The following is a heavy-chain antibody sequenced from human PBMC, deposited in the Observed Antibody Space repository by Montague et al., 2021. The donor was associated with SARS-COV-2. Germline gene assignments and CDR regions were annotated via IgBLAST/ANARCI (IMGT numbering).Heavy chain of an antibody. V-gene: IGHV4-59*01. J-gene: IGHJ6*02. D-gene: IGHD5-12*01. Sequence: SETLSLTCTVSGGSISSYYWSWIRQPPGKGLEWIGYIYYSGSTNYNPSLKSRVTISVDTSKNQFSLKLCSVTAADTAVYYCARYTRQIRLIVFDYGMDVWGQGTTVTVSS. CDR2: IYYSGST. CDR1: GGSISSYY. CDR3: ARYTRQIRLIVFDYGMDV.